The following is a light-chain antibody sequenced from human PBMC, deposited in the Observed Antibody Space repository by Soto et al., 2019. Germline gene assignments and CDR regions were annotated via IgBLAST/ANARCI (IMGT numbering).Light chain of an antibody. J-gene: IGKJ1*01. CDR3: QEYNNLSPMA. CDR2: GAS. V-gene: IGKV3-15*01. CDR1: QSVSSN. Sequence: EIVMTQSPATLSVSPGERATLSCRASQSVSSNLAWYQQKPGQAPRLLIYGASTRATGIPARFSGSGSGTDFTLTISSLRTEYFTVYYSQEYNNLSPMAFGQGTKIEIK.